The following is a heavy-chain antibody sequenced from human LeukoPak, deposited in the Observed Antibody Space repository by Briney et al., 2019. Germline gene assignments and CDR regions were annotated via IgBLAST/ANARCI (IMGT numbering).Heavy chain of an antibody. CDR2: ISGDSHST. J-gene: IGHJ6*02. D-gene: IGHD5-18*01. CDR3: ARDTEGYTYGYYYYGMDV. CDR1: GFTFDDYA. V-gene: IGHV3-43*02. Sequence: GGSLRLSCAASGFTFDDYAMHWVRQAPGKGLEWVSLISGDSHSTFYADSVKGRLTISRDNSKNSLYLQMNSLRNDDTALYYCARDTEGYTYGYYYYGMDVWGQGTRVTVSS.